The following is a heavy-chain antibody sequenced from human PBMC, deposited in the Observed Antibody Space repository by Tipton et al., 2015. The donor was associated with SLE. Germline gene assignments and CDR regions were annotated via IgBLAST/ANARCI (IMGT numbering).Heavy chain of an antibody. CDR1: GGSFSSGYY. V-gene: IGHV4-38-2*02. CDR2: IYHSGST. D-gene: IGHD1-26*01. CDR3: ARDSRSVGAPPLYFNY. Sequence: TLSLTCAVYGGSFSSGYYWGWIRQPPGKGLEWIGSIYHSGSTYYNPSLKSRVTISVDTSKNQFSLKLSSVTAADTAVYYCARDSRSVGAPPLYFNYWGQGTLVTVSS. J-gene: IGHJ4*02.